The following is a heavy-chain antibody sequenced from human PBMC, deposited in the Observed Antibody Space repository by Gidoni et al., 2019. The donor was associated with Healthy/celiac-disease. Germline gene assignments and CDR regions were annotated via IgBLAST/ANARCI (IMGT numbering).Heavy chain of an antibody. V-gene: IGHV3-21*01. CDR2: ISSSSSYI. CDR3: ARGGEMTTADY. Sequence: EVQLVESGGGLVKPGGSLRLSCAASGFTFSSYSMNWVRQAPGKGMEWVSSISSSSSYIYYADSVKGRFTISRDNAKNSLYLQRNSLGAEDTAVYYCARGGEMTTADYWGQGTLVTVSS. J-gene: IGHJ4*02. CDR1: GFTFSSYS. D-gene: IGHD4-17*01.